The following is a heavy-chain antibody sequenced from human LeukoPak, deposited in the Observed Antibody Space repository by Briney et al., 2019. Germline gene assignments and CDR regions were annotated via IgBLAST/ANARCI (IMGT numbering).Heavy chain of an antibody. Sequence: GGSLRLSCAASGFTFSSYGMHWVRQAPGKGLEWVAVIWYDGSNKYYADSVRGRFTISRDNSKNTLYLQMNSLRAEDTAVYYCAKDARGGIGRYYFDYWGQGTLVTVSS. V-gene: IGHV3-33*06. D-gene: IGHD2-15*01. J-gene: IGHJ4*02. CDR2: IWYDGSNK. CDR3: AKDARGGIGRYYFDY. CDR1: GFTFSSYG.